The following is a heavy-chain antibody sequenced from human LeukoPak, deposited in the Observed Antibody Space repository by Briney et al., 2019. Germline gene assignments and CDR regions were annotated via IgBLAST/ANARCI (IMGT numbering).Heavy chain of an antibody. CDR3: ATGSRARYCSGGSCYQTINWFDP. Sequence: SETLSLTCAVYGGSFSCYYWSWIRQPPGKGLEWIGEINHSGSTNYNPSLKSRVTISVDTSKNQFSLKLSSVTAADTAVYYCATGSRARYCSGGSCYQTINWFDPWGQGTLVTVSS. J-gene: IGHJ5*02. D-gene: IGHD2-15*01. CDR2: INHSGST. CDR1: GGSFSCYY. V-gene: IGHV4-34*01.